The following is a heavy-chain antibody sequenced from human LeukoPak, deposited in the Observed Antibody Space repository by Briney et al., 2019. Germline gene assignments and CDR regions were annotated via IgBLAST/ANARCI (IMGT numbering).Heavy chain of an antibody. V-gene: IGHV1-18*01. Sequence: ASVKVSCKASGYTFTSYGISWVRQAPGQGLEWMGWISAYNGNTNYAQKFQGRVTMTRDTSISTAYMELSRLRSDDTAVYYCAREAPEMADWGQGTLVTVSS. CDR3: AREAPEMAD. D-gene: IGHD5-24*01. CDR1: GYTFTSYG. J-gene: IGHJ4*02. CDR2: ISAYNGNT.